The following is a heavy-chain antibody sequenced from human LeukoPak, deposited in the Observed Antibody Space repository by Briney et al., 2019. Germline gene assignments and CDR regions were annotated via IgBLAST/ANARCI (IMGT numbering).Heavy chain of an antibody. CDR3: ARAFGTARIYNWFDP. CDR1: GFTFSDYY. J-gene: IGHJ5*02. CDR2: ISSSGSTI. V-gene: IGHV3-11*01. Sequence: GGSLRLSCAASGFTFSDYYMSWICQAPGKGLEWASYISSSGSTIYYADSVKGRFTISRDNAKNSLYLQMNSLRAEDTAVYYCARAFGTARIYNWFDPWGQGTLVTVSS. D-gene: IGHD1-1*01.